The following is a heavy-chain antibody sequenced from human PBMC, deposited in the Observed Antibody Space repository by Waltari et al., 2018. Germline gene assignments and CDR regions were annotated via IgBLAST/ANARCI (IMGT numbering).Heavy chain of an antibody. D-gene: IGHD6-13*01. J-gene: IGHJ5*02. Sequence: QVQLQQWGAGLLKPSETLSLTCAVYGGSFSGYYWSWIRQPPGKGLEWIGEINHSGGTNSNPSLKSRVTISVATSKTHFSRKLSSVTAADTAVYYCARATLSGRDSSSWYGWFDPWGQGTLVTVSS. CDR2: INHSGGT. CDR1: GGSFSGYY. V-gene: IGHV4-34*01. CDR3: ARATLSGRDSSSWYGWFDP.